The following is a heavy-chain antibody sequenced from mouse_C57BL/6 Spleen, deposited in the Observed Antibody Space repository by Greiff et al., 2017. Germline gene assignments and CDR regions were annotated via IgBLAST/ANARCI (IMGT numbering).Heavy chain of an antibody. J-gene: IGHJ3*01. Sequence: QVQLQQPGAELVKPGASVKLSCKASGYTFTSYWMHWVKQRPGQGLEWIGMIHPNSGSTNYNEKFKSKATLTVAKSSSTAYMQLSSLTSEDSAVYYCASHYYGSSYDAYWGQGTLVTVSA. CDR3: ASHYYGSSYDAY. V-gene: IGHV1-64*01. CDR1: GYTFTSYW. D-gene: IGHD1-1*01. CDR2: IHPNSGST.